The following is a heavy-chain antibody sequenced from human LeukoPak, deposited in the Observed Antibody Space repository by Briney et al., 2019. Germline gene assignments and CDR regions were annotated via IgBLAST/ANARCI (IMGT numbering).Heavy chain of an antibody. V-gene: IGHV1-2*02. CDR3: ARVLFNSGYNY. CDR1: GSTFTGAY. J-gene: IGHJ4*02. CDR2: VNPNSGET. Sequence: GASVKVSCKTSGSTFTGAYMHWVRQAPGQGLEWMGWVNPNSGETKFAQKFQGGVTMTRDTSIRTVYMDLGGLRSDDTAVYYCARVLFNSGYNYWGQGSLVTVSS. D-gene: IGHD3-9*01.